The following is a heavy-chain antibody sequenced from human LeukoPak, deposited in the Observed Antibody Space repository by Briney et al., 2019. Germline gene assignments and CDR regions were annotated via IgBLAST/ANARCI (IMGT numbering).Heavy chain of an antibody. J-gene: IGHJ6*02. CDR3: ARESNRVPYYYGMDV. Sequence: GASVKVSCKASGYTFTSYAMHWVRQAPGQRLEWMGWINAGNGNTKYSQKSQGRVTITRDTSASTAYMELSSLRSEDTAVYYCARESNRVPYYYGMDVWGQGTTVTVSS. V-gene: IGHV1-3*01. D-gene: IGHD2-2*01. CDR1: GYTFTSYA. CDR2: INAGNGNT.